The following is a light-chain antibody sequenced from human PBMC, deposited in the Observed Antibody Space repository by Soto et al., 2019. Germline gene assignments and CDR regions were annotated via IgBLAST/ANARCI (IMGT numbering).Light chain of an antibody. CDR3: QQYNNWPPIT. CDR1: QSVSGN. Sequence: EIVMTQSPATLXXXXXXRATLSCRASQSVSGNLAWYQQKPGQAPRLLIYGASTRATGIPARFSGSGSGTEFTLTISSLQSEDFAVYYCQQYNNWPPITFGQGTRLEIK. J-gene: IGKJ5*01. V-gene: IGKV3-15*01. CDR2: GAS.